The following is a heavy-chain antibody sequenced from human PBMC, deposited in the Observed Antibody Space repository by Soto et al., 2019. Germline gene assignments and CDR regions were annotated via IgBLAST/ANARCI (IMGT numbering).Heavy chain of an antibody. Sequence: QVQLVQSGAEVKKPGASVKVSCKASGYTFSNYGISWVRQAPGQGPEWMGWINVYNGKTNYAQKLQGRVTMTTDTSTNTIYMELRSLKSDDTAVYYCAGSAGVVDGADYWGQGTLVTVSA. V-gene: IGHV1-18*01. CDR2: INVYNGKT. CDR3: AGSAGVVDGADY. J-gene: IGHJ4*02. D-gene: IGHD3-10*01. CDR1: GYTFSNYG.